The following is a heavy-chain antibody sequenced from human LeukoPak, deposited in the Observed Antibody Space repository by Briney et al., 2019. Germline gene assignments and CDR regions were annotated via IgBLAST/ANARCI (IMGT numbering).Heavy chain of an antibody. Sequence: GGSLRLSCAASGFTFSDYYMSWIRQAPGKGLEWVSYISSSGSTIYYADSVKGRFTISRDNAKNSLYLQMNSLRAEDTAVYYCARTAPSRGYSYGYGRAEFDYWGQGTLVTVSS. CDR1: GFTFSDYY. CDR2: ISSSGSTI. J-gene: IGHJ4*02. CDR3: ARTAPSRGYSYGYGRAEFDY. V-gene: IGHV3-11*01. D-gene: IGHD5-18*01.